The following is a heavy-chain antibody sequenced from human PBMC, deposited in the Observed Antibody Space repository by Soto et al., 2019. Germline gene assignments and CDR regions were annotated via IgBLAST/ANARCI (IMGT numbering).Heavy chain of an antibody. Sequence: PGGSLRLSCAASGFTFSSYWMSWVRPAPGKGLEWVANIKQDGSEKYYVDSVKGRFTISRDNAKNSLYLQMNSLRAEDTAVYYCARAGSGSYENLYYFDYWGQGTLVTVSS. J-gene: IGHJ4*02. V-gene: IGHV3-7*05. CDR2: IKQDGSEK. CDR3: ARAGSGSYENLYYFDY. CDR1: GFTFSSYW. D-gene: IGHD1-26*01.